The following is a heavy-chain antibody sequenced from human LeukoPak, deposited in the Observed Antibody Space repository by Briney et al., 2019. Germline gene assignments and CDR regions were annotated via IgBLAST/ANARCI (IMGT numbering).Heavy chain of an antibody. CDR1: GGSISSGGYY. CDR3: ARHVPPNTAMVRN. V-gene: IGHV4-39*01. CDR2: IYYSGST. J-gene: IGHJ4*02. D-gene: IGHD5-18*01. Sequence: SETLSLTCTVSGGSISSGGYYWSWIRQHPGKGLEWIGSIYYSGSTYYNPSLKSRVTISVDTSKNQFSLKLSSVTAADTAVYYCARHVPPNTAMVRNWGQGTLVTVSS.